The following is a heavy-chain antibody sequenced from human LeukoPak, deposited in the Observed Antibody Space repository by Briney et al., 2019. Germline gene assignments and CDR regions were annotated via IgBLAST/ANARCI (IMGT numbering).Heavy chain of an antibody. CDR2: IYTSGST. CDR3: ARHRTDYDSSGYDNWFDP. CDR1: GGSISSYY. Sequence: PSETLSLTCTVSGGSISSYYWSWIRQPPGKGLEWIGYIYTSGSTNYNPSLKSRVTISVDTSKNQFSLKLSSVTAADTAVYYCARHRTDYDSSGYDNWFDPWGQGTLVTVSS. D-gene: IGHD3-22*01. V-gene: IGHV4-4*09. J-gene: IGHJ5*02.